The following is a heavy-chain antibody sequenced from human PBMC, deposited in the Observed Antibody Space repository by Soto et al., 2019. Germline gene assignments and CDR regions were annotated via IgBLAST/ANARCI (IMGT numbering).Heavy chain of an antibody. Sequence: EVQLLESGGGLVQPGGSLRLSCAASGFTFSSYAMSWVRQAPGKGLEWVSAISGSGGSTYYADSVKGRFTISRDNSKNALYLQMNSLRAEDTAVYYCAKEVPEDIVVVVAATPDAFDIWGQGTMVTVSS. CDR2: ISGSGGST. D-gene: IGHD2-15*01. V-gene: IGHV3-23*01. J-gene: IGHJ3*02. CDR1: GFTFSSYA. CDR3: AKEVPEDIVVVVAATPDAFDI.